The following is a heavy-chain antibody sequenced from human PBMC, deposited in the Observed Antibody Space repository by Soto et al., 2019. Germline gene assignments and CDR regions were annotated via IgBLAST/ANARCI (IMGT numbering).Heavy chain of an antibody. Sequence: ASVKVSCKASGYTFTSYYMHWVRQAPGQGLEWMGIINPSGGSTSYAQKFQGRVTMTRDTSTSTVYMELSSLRSEDTAVYYCARGREDIVLVPAARLYYYYGMDVWGQGTTVTVSS. J-gene: IGHJ6*02. D-gene: IGHD2-2*01. CDR2: INPSGGST. V-gene: IGHV1-46*01. CDR1: GYTFTSYY. CDR3: ARGREDIVLVPAARLYYYYGMDV.